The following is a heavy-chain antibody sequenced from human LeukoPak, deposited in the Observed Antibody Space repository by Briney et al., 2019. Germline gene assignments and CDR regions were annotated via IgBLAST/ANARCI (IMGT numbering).Heavy chain of an antibody. J-gene: IGHJ5*02. CDR1: GFAFSSYA. Sequence: GGSLRLSCAASGFAFSSYAMNWVRQAPGKGLEWVSTISGSGGFTYYADSVKGRFTISRDNSKNTLYLQMNSLRAEDTALYYCAKDALYCSGGSCFGDLQSWGQGTLVTVSS. CDR2: ISGSGGFT. CDR3: AKDALYCSGGSCFGDLQS. V-gene: IGHV3-23*01. D-gene: IGHD2-15*01.